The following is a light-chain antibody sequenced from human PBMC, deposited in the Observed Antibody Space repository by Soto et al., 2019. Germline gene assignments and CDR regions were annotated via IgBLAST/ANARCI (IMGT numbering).Light chain of an antibody. CDR1: QTISTY. V-gene: IGKV1-39*01. J-gene: IGKJ2*01. Sequence: DILMTQSPSSLSASLGDRVTITSRASQTISTYLNWYQQKPGKAPRIMIYDASSLLSGVPSRFSGSGSGTDFTLTIASLQPEDFSTYYCQQSDSTPYTFGQGTKVDIK. CDR2: DAS. CDR3: QQSDSTPYT.